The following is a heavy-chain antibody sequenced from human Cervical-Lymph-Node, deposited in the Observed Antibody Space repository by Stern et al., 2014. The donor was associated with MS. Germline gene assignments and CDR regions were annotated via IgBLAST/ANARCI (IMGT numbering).Heavy chain of an antibody. V-gene: IGHV3-21*01. J-gene: IGHJ6*02. Sequence: EVQLVESGGGLVKPGGSLRLSCAASGFTFNSYYMNWVRQAPGKGLEWVSSITGSSSFIYYADSVKGRFTISRDNAKNSLYLQINNLRAEDTGVYYCARGGYYDFCMDVWGQGTTVTVSS. D-gene: IGHD3-3*01. CDR1: GFTFNSYY. CDR3: ARGGYYDFCMDV. CDR2: ITGSSSFI.